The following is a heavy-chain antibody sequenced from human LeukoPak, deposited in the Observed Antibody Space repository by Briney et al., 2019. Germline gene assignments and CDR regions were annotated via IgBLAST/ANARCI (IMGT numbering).Heavy chain of an antibody. J-gene: IGHJ3*02. Sequence: GASAKVSCKAFGYTFTRYYMHWVRQAPGQGPEWMGVMSPSGGSTTYAQKFQGRVTLTRDMSTSTDYLELSSLRSEDTAVYYCARCSTSSWYGRADDAFDIWGQGTMVTVSS. CDR3: ARCSTSSWYGRADDAFDI. V-gene: IGHV1-46*01. D-gene: IGHD6-13*01. CDR1: GYTFTRYY. CDR2: MSPSGGST.